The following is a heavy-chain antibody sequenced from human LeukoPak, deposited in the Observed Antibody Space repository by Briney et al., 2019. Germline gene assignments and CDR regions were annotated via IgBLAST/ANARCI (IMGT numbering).Heavy chain of an antibody. Sequence: HPGGSLRLSCAASGFTFSSYGMHWVRQAPGKGLEWVAVILSDGSKEFYTDSVKGRFTISRDNSKNTLYLQMNSLRAEDMALYYCAKGGGTMVRGVHYYFDYWGQGTLVTVSS. V-gene: IGHV3-30*02. CDR1: GFTFSSYG. CDR2: ILSDGSKE. J-gene: IGHJ4*02. CDR3: AKGGGTMVRGVHYYFDY. D-gene: IGHD3-10*01.